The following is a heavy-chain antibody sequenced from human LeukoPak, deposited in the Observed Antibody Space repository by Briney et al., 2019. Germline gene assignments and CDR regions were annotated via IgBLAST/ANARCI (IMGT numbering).Heavy chain of an antibody. CDR1: GFTFNNAW. J-gene: IGHJ4*02. Sequence: GGSLRLSCAASGFTFNNAWMSWVRQAPGKGLEWVGRINPKPDGGTTDYAAPVKGRFTISRDDSKNTLYLQMNSLKTEDTAVYYCNWEYHLLSGYWGQGTLVTVSS. D-gene: IGHD2-2*01. V-gene: IGHV3-15*01. CDR2: INPKPDGGTT. CDR3: NWEYHLLSGY.